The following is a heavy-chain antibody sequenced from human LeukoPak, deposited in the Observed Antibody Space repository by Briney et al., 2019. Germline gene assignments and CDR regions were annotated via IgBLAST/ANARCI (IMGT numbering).Heavy chain of an antibody. CDR2: IYYSGST. J-gene: IGHJ4*02. V-gene: IGHV4-61*01. Sequence: SETLSLTCTVSGGSVSGGSYYWSWIRQPPGKGLEWIGYIYYSGSTNYNPSLKSRVTISVDTSKNQFSLKLSSVTAADTAVYYCARGRIRVPVFDYWGQGTLVTVSS. CDR3: ARGRIRVPVFDY. CDR1: GGSVSGGSYY. D-gene: IGHD3-10*01.